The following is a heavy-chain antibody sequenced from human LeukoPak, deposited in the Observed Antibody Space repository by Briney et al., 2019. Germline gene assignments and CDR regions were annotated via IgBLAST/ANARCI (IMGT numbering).Heavy chain of an antibody. D-gene: IGHD2-2*01. CDR3: AREAYCSSTSCPPGIGQFDY. J-gene: IGHJ4*02. CDR2: ISYDGSNK. CDR1: GFTFSGYA. Sequence: GGSLRLSCAASGFTFSGYAMHWVRQAPGKGLEWVAVISYDGSNKYYADSVKGRFTISRDNSKNTLYLQMNSLRAEDTAVYYCAREAYCSSTSCPPGIGQFDYWGQGTLVTVSS. V-gene: IGHV3-30*01.